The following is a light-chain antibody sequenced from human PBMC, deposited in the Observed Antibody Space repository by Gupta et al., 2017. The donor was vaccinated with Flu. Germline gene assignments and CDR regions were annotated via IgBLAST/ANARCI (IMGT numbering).Light chain of an antibody. CDR3: ASDTTTSTWV. Sequence: QSALTQPASVSGSPGQSITISCTGTSSDVGGYNYVSWYQQHPGKAPELMIYEVTDRPSGVSNRFSGSKSGNTASLTISGLQAEDEADYFCASDTTTSTWVFGGGTKLTVL. CDR1: SSDVGGYNY. V-gene: IGLV2-14*01. J-gene: IGLJ3*02. CDR2: EVT.